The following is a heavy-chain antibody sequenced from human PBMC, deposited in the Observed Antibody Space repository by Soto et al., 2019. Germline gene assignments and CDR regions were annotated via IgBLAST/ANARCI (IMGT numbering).Heavy chain of an antibody. CDR1: GFTFSSYS. V-gene: IGHV3-21*01. CDR2: ISSSSGYI. J-gene: IGHJ4*02. Sequence: EVQLVASGGGLVKPGGSLRLSCAASGFTFSSYSMNWVRQAPGKGLEWVSSISSSSGYIYYADSVKGRFTISRDNAKNSLYLQMNSLRAEDTAVYYCARVKLGYCISTSCYHDYWGQGTLVTVSS. D-gene: IGHD2-2*01. CDR3: ARVKLGYCISTSCYHDY.